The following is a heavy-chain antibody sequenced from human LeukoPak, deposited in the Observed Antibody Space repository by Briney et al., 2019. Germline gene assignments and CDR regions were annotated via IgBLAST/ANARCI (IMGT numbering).Heavy chain of an antibody. D-gene: IGHD5-24*01. CDR1: GGSISSYY. CDR2: IYYSGST. V-gene: IGHV4-59*01. CDR3: ARYGDGYNRRYFDY. J-gene: IGHJ4*02. Sequence: SQTLSLTCTVSGGSISSYYWSWIRQPPGKGLEWIGYIYYSGSTNYNPSLKSRVTISVDTSKNQFSLKLSSVTAADTAVYYCARYGDGYNRRYFDYWGQGTLVTVSS.